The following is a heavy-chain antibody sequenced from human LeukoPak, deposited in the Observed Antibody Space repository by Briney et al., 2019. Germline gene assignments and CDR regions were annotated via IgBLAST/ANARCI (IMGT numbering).Heavy chain of an antibody. V-gene: IGHV3-30*02. CDR3: AKDPALSIAVAGNSDY. D-gene: IGHD6-19*01. CDR2: IRYDGSNK. Sequence: GGSLRLSCAASGFTFSSYGMHWVRQAPGKGLEWVAFIRYDGSNKYYADSVKGRFTISRDNSKNTLYLQMNSLRAEDTAVYYRAKDPALSIAVAGNSDYWGQGTLVTVSS. CDR1: GFTFSSYG. J-gene: IGHJ4*02.